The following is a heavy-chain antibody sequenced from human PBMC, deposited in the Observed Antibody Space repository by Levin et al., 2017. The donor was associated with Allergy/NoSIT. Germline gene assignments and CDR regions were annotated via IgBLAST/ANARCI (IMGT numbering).Heavy chain of an antibody. J-gene: IGHJ4*02. CDR3: VVTYCSGGTCYDY. CDR1: GFSLTTRGMR. CDR2: IDWDDEK. Sequence: QTLSLTATFSGFSLTTRGMRVIWIRQPPGKALEWVARIDWDDEKFYSPSLKTRLTISKDISKSQVVLTMTDMDRVDTATYFCVVTYCSGGTCYDYWGQGTLVTVSS. V-gene: IGHV2-70*04. D-gene: IGHD2-15*01.